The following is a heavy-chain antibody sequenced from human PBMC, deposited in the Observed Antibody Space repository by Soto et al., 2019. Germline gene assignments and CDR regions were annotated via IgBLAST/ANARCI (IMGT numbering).Heavy chain of an antibody. J-gene: IGHJ6*02. V-gene: IGHV3-23*01. Sequence: EVQLLESGGGLVQPGGSLRLSCADAGFTFSNYALTWVRQSPGKGLEWVSTFSGSGGSTYYADSVRGRFTISRDNSKNTLFLQMNSLRVEDTAIYYCARDWTGDTCPCLDVWGQGTTVSVSS. CDR2: FSGSGGST. CDR3: ARDWTGDTCPCLDV. CDR1: GFTFSNYA. D-gene: IGHD3-3*01.